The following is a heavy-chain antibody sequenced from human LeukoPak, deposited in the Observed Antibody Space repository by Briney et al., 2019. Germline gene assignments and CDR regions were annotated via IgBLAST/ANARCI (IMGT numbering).Heavy chain of an antibody. Sequence: SETLSLTCTVSGGSISSYYWSWIRQPAGGGLEWSGRIYTSGSTKYNLSLKSRVTMSVDTSKNQFPLKLSSVTAADTAVYYCARDEAVAGRDYYYYYGMDVWGQGTTVTVSS. D-gene: IGHD6-19*01. CDR2: IYTSGST. CDR1: GGSISSYY. J-gene: IGHJ6*02. V-gene: IGHV4-4*07. CDR3: ARDEAVAGRDYYYYYGMDV.